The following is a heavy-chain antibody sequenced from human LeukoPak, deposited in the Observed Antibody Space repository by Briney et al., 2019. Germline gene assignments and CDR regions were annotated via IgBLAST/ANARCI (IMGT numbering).Heavy chain of an antibody. Sequence: GASVKVSCKASGGTFSSYAISWVRQAPGQGLEWMGGIIPIFGTANYAQKFQGRVTITADESTSTAYMELSSLRSEDTAVYYCARGGSYCSGGSCYSLAFDIRGQGTMATVSS. J-gene: IGHJ3*02. CDR1: GGTFSSYA. D-gene: IGHD2-15*01. CDR2: IIPIFGTA. V-gene: IGHV1-69*13. CDR3: ARGGSYCSGGSCYSLAFDI.